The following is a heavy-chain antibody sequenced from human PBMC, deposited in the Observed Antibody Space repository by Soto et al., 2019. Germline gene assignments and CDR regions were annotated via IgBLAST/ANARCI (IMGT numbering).Heavy chain of an antibody. J-gene: IGHJ4*02. V-gene: IGHV3-53*01. Sequence: EVQLVESGGGLIQPGGSLRLSCAASGFNVSTSYMTWVRQAPGKGLEWVSIIYSYGPTFYADSVQGRFTISRDTSKNTLSLQMHSLRLEDTAIYCWARVDSGAYSSRDYWGQGTLVSVSS. D-gene: IGHD3-22*01. CDR3: ARVDSGAYSSRDY. CDR2: IYSYGPT. CDR1: GFNVSTSY.